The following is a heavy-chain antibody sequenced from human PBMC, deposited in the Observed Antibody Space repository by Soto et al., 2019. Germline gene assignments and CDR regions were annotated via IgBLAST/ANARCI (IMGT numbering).Heavy chain of an antibody. D-gene: IGHD6-13*01. CDR2: IYYSGST. Sequence: PSETLSLTCTVSGGSISSSSYYWGWIRQPPGKGLEWIGSIYYSGSTYYNPSLKSRVTISVDTSKNQFSLKLSSVTAADTAVYYCARHVSDLGSSWYNFYYYYGMDVWGQGTTVTVSS. J-gene: IGHJ6*02. CDR1: GGSISSSSYY. V-gene: IGHV4-39*01. CDR3: ARHVSDLGSSWYNFYYYYGMDV.